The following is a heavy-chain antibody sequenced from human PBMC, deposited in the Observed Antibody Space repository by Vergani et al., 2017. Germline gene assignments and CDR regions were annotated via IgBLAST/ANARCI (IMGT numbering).Heavy chain of an antibody. CDR1: GYTFTSYA. D-gene: IGHD3-22*01. Sequence: QVQLVQSGAEVKKPGASVKVSCKASGYTFTSYAMHWVRQAPGQRLEWMGWINAGNGNTKYSQKFQRRVTITRDTSASTASMELSSLRSEDTAVYYCARGRKYYYDSSGYQDYFDYWGQGTLVTVSS. V-gene: IGHV1-3*01. CDR2: INAGNGNT. J-gene: IGHJ4*02. CDR3: ARGRKYYYDSSGYQDYFDY.